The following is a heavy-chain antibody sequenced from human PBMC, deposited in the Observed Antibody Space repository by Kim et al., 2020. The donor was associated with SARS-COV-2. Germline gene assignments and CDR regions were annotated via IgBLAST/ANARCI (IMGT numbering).Heavy chain of an antibody. CDR2: GNP. V-gene: IGHV7-4-1*02. J-gene: IGHJ4*02. D-gene: IGHD1-7*01. Sequence: GNPTYAQDFTGRFVCSLDTSVRTAYLQVSSLKAEDTAVYYCASGNTGRIDYWGQGTLVTVSS. CDR3: ASGNTGRIDY.